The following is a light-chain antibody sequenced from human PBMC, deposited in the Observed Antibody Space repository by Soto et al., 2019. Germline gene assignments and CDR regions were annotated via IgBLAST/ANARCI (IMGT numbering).Light chain of an antibody. V-gene: IGLV2-14*01. CDR1: SSDVGGYNY. CDR2: EVS. Sequence: LTQPASVSWSPGQSITISCTGTSSDVGGYNYVSWYQQHPGKAPKLMIYEVSNRPSGVSNRFSGSKSGNTASLTISGLQAEDEADYYCSSYTSSSLYVFGTGTKVTVL. J-gene: IGLJ1*01. CDR3: SSYTSSSLYV.